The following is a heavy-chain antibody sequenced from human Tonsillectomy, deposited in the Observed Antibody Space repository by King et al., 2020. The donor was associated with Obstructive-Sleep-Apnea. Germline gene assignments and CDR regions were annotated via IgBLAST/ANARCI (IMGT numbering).Heavy chain of an antibody. J-gene: IGHJ2*01. D-gene: IGHD5-18*01. V-gene: IGHV3-23*04. CDR3: AKEKDTYGYGWYFDL. Sequence: VQLVESGGGLAQPGGSLRLSCVASGFTFSSYAMSWVRQAPGKGLEWVSVINVSGGSTYYADSVKGRFTISRDNSKNTLFLQVNSLRAEDTAVYYCAKEKDTYGYGWYFDLWGRGTLVTVSS. CDR1: GFTFSSYA. CDR2: INVSGGST.